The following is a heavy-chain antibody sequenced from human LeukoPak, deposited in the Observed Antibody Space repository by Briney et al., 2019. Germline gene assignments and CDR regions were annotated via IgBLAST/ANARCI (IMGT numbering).Heavy chain of an antibody. CDR3: ARADSSSWYGDYFDY. V-gene: IGHV3-74*01. CDR2: INSDGSST. CDR1: GFTFSSYW. J-gene: IGHJ4*02. D-gene: IGHD6-13*01. Sequence: PGGSLRLSCAASGFTFSSYWMHWVRQAPGKGLVWVSRINSDGSSTSYADYVKGRFTISRDNAKNTLYLQMNSLRAEDTAVYYCARADSSSWYGDYFDYWGQGTLVTVSS.